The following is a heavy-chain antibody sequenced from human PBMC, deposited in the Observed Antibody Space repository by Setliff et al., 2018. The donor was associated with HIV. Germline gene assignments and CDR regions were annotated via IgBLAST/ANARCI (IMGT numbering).Heavy chain of an antibody. CDR2: FDPEDGET. V-gene: IGHV1-24*01. D-gene: IGHD3-22*01. CDR1: GYTLTELS. CDR3: ARSCRSSGYCHFDY. J-gene: IGHJ4*02. Sequence: ASVKVSCKISGYTLTELSIHWVRQAPGKGLEWMANFDPEDGETFYAQKFQGRLTMTEDTSTDTAYMELSSLRSDDTAMYYCARSCRSSGYCHFDYWGQGTLVTVSS.